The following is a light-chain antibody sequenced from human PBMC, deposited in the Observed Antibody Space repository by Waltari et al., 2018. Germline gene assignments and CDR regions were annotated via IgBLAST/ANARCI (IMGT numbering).Light chain of an antibody. CDR2: EVS. CDR3: SSYAGSNTWV. Sequence: QSALTQPPSASESPGQSVTISCTGTSSDVGYYDFVSWYQHHPGKAPKIMIYEVSKRPSGVPDRFSGSKSGSTASLTVSGLQAEDEATYYCSSYAGSNTWVFGGGTKLTVL. V-gene: IGLV2-8*01. CDR1: SSDVGYYDF. J-gene: IGLJ3*02.